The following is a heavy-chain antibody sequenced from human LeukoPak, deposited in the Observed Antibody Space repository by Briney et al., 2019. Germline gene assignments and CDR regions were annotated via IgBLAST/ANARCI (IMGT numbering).Heavy chain of an antibody. CDR2: IYSGGSGGST. Sequence: GGSLRLSCAASGLTVTSNYMTWVRQAPGKGLEWVSVIYSGGSGGSTYYADSVKGRFTISRDNSKNTLYLQMNSLRAEDTAIYFCARDVWTYYDSWSGYSDFWGQGTLVTVSS. CDR1: GLTVTSNY. V-gene: IGHV3-66*01. D-gene: IGHD3-3*01. CDR3: ARDVWTYYDSWSGYSDF. J-gene: IGHJ4*02.